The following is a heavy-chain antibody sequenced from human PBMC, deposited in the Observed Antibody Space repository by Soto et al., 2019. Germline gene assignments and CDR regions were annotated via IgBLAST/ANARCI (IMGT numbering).Heavy chain of an antibody. CDR3: ARDYYYDSSGYHGVCGMDV. Sequence: QVQLQESGPGLVKPSQTLSLTCTVSGGSISSGGYYWSWIRQHPGKGLEWIGYIYYSGSTYYNPPLKSRVTISVDTSKNQFSLKLSSVTAADTAVYYCARDYYYDSSGYHGVCGMDVWGQGTTVTVSS. J-gene: IGHJ6*02. D-gene: IGHD3-22*01. CDR1: GGSISSGGYY. CDR2: IYYSGST. V-gene: IGHV4-31*03.